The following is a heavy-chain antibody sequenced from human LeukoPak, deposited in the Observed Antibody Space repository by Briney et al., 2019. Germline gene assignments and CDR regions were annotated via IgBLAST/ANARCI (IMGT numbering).Heavy chain of an antibody. D-gene: IGHD3-10*01. CDR1: GFTFSTYA. CDR3: AKPRDYYGPFAY. V-gene: IGHV3-23*01. Sequence: SGGSLRLSCVASGFTFSTYAMSWVRQAPGKGLEWVSAISGNGGTTYYADSVKGRFTISRDNSKNTLYLQMNSLRAEDTAVYYCAKPRDYYGPFAYWGQGTLVTVSS. CDR2: ISGNGGTT. J-gene: IGHJ4*02.